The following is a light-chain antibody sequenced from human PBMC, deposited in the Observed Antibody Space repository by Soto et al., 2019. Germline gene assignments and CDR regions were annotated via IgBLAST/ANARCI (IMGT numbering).Light chain of an antibody. CDR2: KAS. CDR3: QQYNSYWT. V-gene: IGKV1-5*03. CDR1: QSISSW. Sequence: DIQMTQSPSTLSASVGDRVTITCRASQSISSWLAWYQQKPGKAPKLLIYKASIFESGVPSRFIGSGSGTEFALTISSLQPDDFATYYCQQYNSYWTFGQGTKVEIK. J-gene: IGKJ1*01.